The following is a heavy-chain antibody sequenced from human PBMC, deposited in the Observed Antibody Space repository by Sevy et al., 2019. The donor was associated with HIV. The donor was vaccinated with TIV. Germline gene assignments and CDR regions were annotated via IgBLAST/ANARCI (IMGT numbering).Heavy chain of an antibody. J-gene: IGHJ4*02. CDR1: GFTFSSYE. CDR3: ARYLPPSATPVAHFDC. Sequence: GESLKISCAASGFTFSSYEMNWVRQAPGKGLEWVSYISNSGTTISYSDSVKGRFTISRDNARNSLYLQMNSLRAEDTAVYYCARYLPPSATPVAHFDCWGQGTLVTVSS. CDR2: ISNSGTTI. D-gene: IGHD2-15*01. V-gene: IGHV3-48*03.